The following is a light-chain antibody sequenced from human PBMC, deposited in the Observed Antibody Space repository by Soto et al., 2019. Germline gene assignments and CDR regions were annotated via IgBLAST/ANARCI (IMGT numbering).Light chain of an antibody. CDR1: HDIGNS. Sequence: DLQMTQSPPSLSASVGDRVTVACRASHDIGNSLAWYQQRPGKSPRLLIYDASTLQSGVPARFSGSGSGTHFILANTSLRPEDAAIYYCQNYNSAPFTFGGGTKVEVK. CDR3: QNYNSAPFT. V-gene: IGKV1-27*01. CDR2: DAS. J-gene: IGKJ4*01.